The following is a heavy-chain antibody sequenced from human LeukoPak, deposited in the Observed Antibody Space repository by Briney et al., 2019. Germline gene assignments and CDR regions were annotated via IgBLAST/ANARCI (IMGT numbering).Heavy chain of an antibody. CDR2: MDYSGNP. Sequence: SETLPLTCSVSSGSIISSSHYWGWIRQSPGKGLEWIGSMDYSGNPYYNPSLKSRVIISVDTSENQFSLKLRSVTAADTAVYYCARSTVATIRGGYSSGPYYYYMDVWGKGTTVTVSS. V-gene: IGHV4-39*01. D-gene: IGHD5-12*01. J-gene: IGHJ6*03. CDR3: ARSTVATIRGGYSSGPYYYYMDV. CDR1: SGSIISSSHY.